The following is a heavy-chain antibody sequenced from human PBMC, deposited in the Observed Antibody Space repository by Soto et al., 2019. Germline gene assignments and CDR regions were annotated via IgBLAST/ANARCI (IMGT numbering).Heavy chain of an antibody. CDR2: TSYDGNNE. Sequence: QVQLVESGGGVVQPGRSLRLSCAASGFAFSHYSIHWVRRQAPGKGLEWVAVTSYDGNNEYYADAVKGRFTISRDNSKNTMYLQVNSLRPDDTGVYYCARAQEPFCSGDSCLGAMDVWGQGTTVTVSS. D-gene: IGHD2-15*01. CDR3: ARAQEPFCSGDSCLGAMDV. CDR1: GFAFSHYS. J-gene: IGHJ6*02. V-gene: IGHV3-30-3*01.